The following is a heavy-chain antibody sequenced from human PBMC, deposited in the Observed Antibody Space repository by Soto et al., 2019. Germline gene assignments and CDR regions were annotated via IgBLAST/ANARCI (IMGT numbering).Heavy chain of an antibody. CDR2: IYPDDSDT. Sequence: LKISCQASGYSFSNFWIAWVRQMPGEGLEWLGIIYPDDSDTRYSPSFLGQVTISADKSIKTTYLQWSSLKASDTAIYFCASSVLVTSTMNYFDLWGQGTLVTVSS. CDR3: ASSVLVTSTMNYFDL. J-gene: IGHJ4*02. CDR1: GYSFSNFW. V-gene: IGHV5-51*01. D-gene: IGHD2-8*02.